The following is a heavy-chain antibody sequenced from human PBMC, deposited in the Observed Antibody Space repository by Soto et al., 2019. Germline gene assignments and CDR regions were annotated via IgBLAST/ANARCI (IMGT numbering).Heavy chain of an antibody. CDR3: ARSIYSSSSFRNYYYYGMDV. CDR2: IIPIFGTA. CDR1: GGTFSSYA. V-gene: IGHV1-69*01. Sequence: QVQLVQSGAEVKKPGSSVHVSCKASGGTFSSYAISWVRQAPGQGLEWMGGIIPIFGTANYAQKFQGRVTITADESTSTAYMELSSLRSEDTAVYYCARSIYSSSSFRNYYYYGMDVWGQGTTVTVSS. J-gene: IGHJ6*02. D-gene: IGHD6-13*01.